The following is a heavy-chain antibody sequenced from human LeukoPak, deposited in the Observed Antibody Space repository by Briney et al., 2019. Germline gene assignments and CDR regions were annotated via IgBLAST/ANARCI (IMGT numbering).Heavy chain of an antibody. CDR2: IYPGDSDT. V-gene: IGHV5-51*01. D-gene: IGHD6-13*01. CDR1: GYSFTSYW. CDR3: ARGSSWYSYYYYYMDV. Sequence: GESLKIPCKGSGYSFTSYWIGWVRQMPGKGLEWTGIIYPGDSDTRYSPSFQGQVTISADKSISTAYLQWSSLKASDTAMYYCARGSSWYSYYYYYMDVWGKGTTVTVSS. J-gene: IGHJ6*03.